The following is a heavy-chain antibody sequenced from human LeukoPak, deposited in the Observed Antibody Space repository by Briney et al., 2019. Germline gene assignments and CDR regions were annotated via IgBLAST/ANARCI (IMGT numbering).Heavy chain of an antibody. D-gene: IGHD6-13*01. Sequence: ASVKVSCKASGYTFTAYYMHWVRQAPGQGLEWIGWINPNSGDTNYAQKFQGRVTMTRDTSISTAYMELSGLRSDDTAVYYCARSGSSWYPWFDPWGQGTLVTVSS. J-gene: IGHJ5*02. CDR2: INPNSGDT. CDR1: GYTFTAYY. CDR3: ARSGSSWYPWFDP. V-gene: IGHV1-2*02.